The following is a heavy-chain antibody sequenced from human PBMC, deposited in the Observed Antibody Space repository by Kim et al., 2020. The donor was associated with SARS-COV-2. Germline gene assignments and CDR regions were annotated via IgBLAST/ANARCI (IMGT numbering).Heavy chain of an antibody. CDR3: ARQADYYDT. Sequence: GESLKISCQGSGYKLTSSWIAWVRQTPAKGLEWMAIFYPGDSETRYSPSFQGRVTISADKSNNTAYLQWSSLKASDSAMYYCARQADYYDTWGQGTLVTVSS. D-gene: IGHD3-10*01. J-gene: IGHJ5*02. V-gene: IGHV5-51*01. CDR1: GYKLTSSW. CDR2: FYPGDSET.